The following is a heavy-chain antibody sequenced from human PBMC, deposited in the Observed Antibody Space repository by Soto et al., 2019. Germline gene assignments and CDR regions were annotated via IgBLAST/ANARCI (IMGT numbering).Heavy chain of an antibody. CDR2: ISAYNGNT. V-gene: IGHV1-18*04. Sequence: ASVKVSCKASGYTFTSYGISWVRQAPGQGLEWMGWISAYNGNTNYAQKLQGRVTMTTDTSTSTDYMELRSLRSDDTAVYYCARDVGSGSSFDYWGQGTLVTVSS. J-gene: IGHJ4*02. CDR1: GYTFTSYG. D-gene: IGHD6-19*01. CDR3: ARDVGSGSSFDY.